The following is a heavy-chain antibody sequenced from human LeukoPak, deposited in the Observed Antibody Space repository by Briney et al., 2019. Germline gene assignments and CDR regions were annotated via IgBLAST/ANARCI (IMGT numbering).Heavy chain of an antibody. CDR3: VPSANYYYFDY. D-gene: IGHD4/OR15-4a*01. CDR1: GYTFTSYG. Sequence: ASVKVSCKASGYTFTSYGISWVRQAPGQGLEWMGWISAYNGNTNYAQKLQGRVTMTRDTSISTAYMELSRLGSDDTAVYYCVPSANYYYFDYWGQGTLVTVSS. J-gene: IGHJ4*02. V-gene: IGHV1-18*01. CDR2: ISAYNGNT.